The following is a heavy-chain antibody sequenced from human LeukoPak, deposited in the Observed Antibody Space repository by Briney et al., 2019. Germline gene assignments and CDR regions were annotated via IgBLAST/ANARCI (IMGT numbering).Heavy chain of an antibody. J-gene: IGHJ5*02. V-gene: IGHV3-74*01. Sequence: GGSLRLSCAASGFTFKLYWMHWVRQVPRKRPVWVSRINDDGSDTIYADSVRGRFTISRDDAKNTVYLQMNNLRAEDTAVYYCVRGGPSTWSWGQGTLVTVSS. CDR1: GFTFKLYW. CDR3: VRGGPSTWS. D-gene: IGHD2-15*01. CDR2: INDDGSDT.